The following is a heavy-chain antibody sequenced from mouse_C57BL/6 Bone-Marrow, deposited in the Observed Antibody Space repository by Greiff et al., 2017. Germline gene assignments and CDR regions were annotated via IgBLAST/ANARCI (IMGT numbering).Heavy chain of an antibody. J-gene: IGHJ4*01. CDR3: TRAGDGYFYYAMDY. CDR1: GYTFTSYW. Sequence: VQLQQSGTVLARPGASVKMSCKTSGYTFTSYWMHWVKQRPGQGLEWIGAIYPGNSDTSYNQKFKGKAKLTAVTSARTAYMELSSLTNEDSAVYYCTRAGDGYFYYAMDYWGQGTSVTVSS. D-gene: IGHD2-3*01. CDR2: IYPGNSDT. V-gene: IGHV1-5*01.